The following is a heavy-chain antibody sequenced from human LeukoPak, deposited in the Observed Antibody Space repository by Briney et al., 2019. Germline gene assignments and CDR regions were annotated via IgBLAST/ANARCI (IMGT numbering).Heavy chain of an antibody. D-gene: IGHD6-19*01. V-gene: IGHV1-2*02. CDR1: GYTFIDYY. CDR3: AREEGSGCYDS. J-gene: IGHJ4*02. Sequence: GASVKVSCKSSGYTFIDYYIHWVRQAPGQGLEWMGWINPNSGATKYAQKFQGRVTMTRDTSITTAYMELSRLRSDDTAVYYCAREEGSGCYDSWGQGTMLTVSS. CDR2: INPNSGAT.